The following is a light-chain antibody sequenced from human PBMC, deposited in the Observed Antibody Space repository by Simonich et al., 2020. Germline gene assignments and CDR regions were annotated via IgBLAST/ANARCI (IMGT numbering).Light chain of an antibody. CDR3: CSYAGSSTLV. V-gene: IGLV2-23*01. Sequence: QSALTQPASVSGSPGQSITISCTGTSSDVGSYNLVSWYQQHPGKAPKLMIYEGNKRPSGVSNRCTGSKSGNTASLTISGLQAEDEADYYCCSYAGSSTLVFGGGTKLTVL. CDR1: SSDVGSYNL. J-gene: IGLJ2*01. CDR2: EGN.